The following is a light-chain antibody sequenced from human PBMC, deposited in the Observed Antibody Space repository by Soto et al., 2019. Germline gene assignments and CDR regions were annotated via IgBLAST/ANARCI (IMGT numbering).Light chain of an antibody. CDR2: AAS. J-gene: IGKJ2*01. CDR3: QQTHSIPPT. Sequence: DIQMTQSPSSLSASVGDRVTVTCRTSHIVDTSLNWYQQKPGKAPKLLIYAASSVQSGVPARLSGSVSATFFTLTIHNLQPDDFATYFCQQTHSIPPTFGPGTKVDIK. CDR1: HIVDTS. V-gene: IGKV1-39*01.